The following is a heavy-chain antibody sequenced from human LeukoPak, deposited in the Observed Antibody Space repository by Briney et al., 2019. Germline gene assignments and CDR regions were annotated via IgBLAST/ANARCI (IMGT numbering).Heavy chain of an antibody. D-gene: IGHD4-11*01. CDR3: ASQGNENYSNLLFDY. V-gene: IGHV4-38-2*01. CDR1: GYSISSGYY. Sequence: SETLSLTCAVSGYSISSGYYWGWIRPPPGKGLEWIESIYHSGSTYYNPSLKSRVTISVDTSKNQFSLKLSSVTAADTAVYYCASQGNENYSNLLFDYWGQGTLVTVSS. J-gene: IGHJ4*02. CDR2: IYHSGST.